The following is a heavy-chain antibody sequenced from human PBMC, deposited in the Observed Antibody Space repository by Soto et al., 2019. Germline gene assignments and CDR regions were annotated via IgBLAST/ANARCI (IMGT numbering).Heavy chain of an antibody. V-gene: IGHV1-8*01. J-gene: IGHJ4*02. CDR1: GYNFSAYY. Sequence: QVQLVQCGAEVKKPGASVKVSCQTSGYNFSAYYFNWVRQAAGQGPEWMGWLNPRNGQTGYVQKFRGRVTMTRDTSIATVYLELSRLTSEDTAIYLCARVPDTSMVDYWGQGTLVTVSS. CDR2: LNPRNGQT. D-gene: IGHD5-18*01. CDR3: ARVPDTSMVDY.